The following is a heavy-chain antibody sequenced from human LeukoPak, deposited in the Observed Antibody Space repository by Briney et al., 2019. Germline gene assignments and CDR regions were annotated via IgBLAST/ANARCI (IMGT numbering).Heavy chain of an antibody. CDR3: TRDQTPYY. V-gene: IGHV3-49*02. J-gene: IGHJ4*02. CDR2: IRSKVYGGTP. Sequence: WVRQAPGKGLEWVGFIRSKVYGGTPEYAASVKGRFTISRDDSQGIAYLQMNSLKTEDTAVYYCTRDQTPYYWGQGTLVTVSS.